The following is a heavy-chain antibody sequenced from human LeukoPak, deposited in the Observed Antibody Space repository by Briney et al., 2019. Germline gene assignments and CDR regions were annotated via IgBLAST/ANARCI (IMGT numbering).Heavy chain of an antibody. CDR1: GFTVTSCC. V-gene: IGHV3-74*01. Sequence: PGGSLRLSCAVSGFTVTSCCMHWVRQVPGKEPVWVSRFDLDGTSATYADSVKGRFIISRDSAKNTLYLQMNSLRAEDTAVYYCATSPPIKGGFDSWGQGTLVTVS. J-gene: IGHJ4*02. CDR3: ATSPPIKGGFDS. D-gene: IGHD2-21*01. CDR2: FDLDGTSA.